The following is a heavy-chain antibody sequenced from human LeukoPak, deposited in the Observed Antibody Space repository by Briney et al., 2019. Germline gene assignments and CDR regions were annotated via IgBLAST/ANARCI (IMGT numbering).Heavy chain of an antibody. V-gene: IGHV1-69*04. CDR2: ITPILGIA. Sequence: GASVKVSCKASGGTFSSYAISWVRQAPGQGLEWMGRITPILGIANYAQKFQGRVTITADKSTSTAYMELSSLRSEDTAVYYWAVARLAKIRYFDYWGQGTLVTVSS. CDR1: GGTFSSYA. CDR3: AVARLAKIRYFDY. D-gene: IGHD5-24*01. J-gene: IGHJ4*02.